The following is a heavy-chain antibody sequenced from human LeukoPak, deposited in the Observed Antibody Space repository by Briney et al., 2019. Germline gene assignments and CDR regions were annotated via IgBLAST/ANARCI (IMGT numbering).Heavy chain of an antibody. CDR3: ARDPFPIYARYYFDY. CDR2: IYSAGST. CDR1: GGPISNYY. D-gene: IGHD3-16*01. J-gene: IGHJ4*02. Sequence: SETLSLTCTVSGGPISNYYWNWIRQPAGKGLEWIGRIYSAGSTYYNPSLKSRVTMSVQTSKNQFSLKLSYVTGADTAVYYCARDPFPIYARYYFDYWGQGTLVTVSS. V-gene: IGHV4-4*07.